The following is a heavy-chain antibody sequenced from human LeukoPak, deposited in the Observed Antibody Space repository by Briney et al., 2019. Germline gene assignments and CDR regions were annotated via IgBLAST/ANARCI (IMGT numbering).Heavy chain of an antibody. CDR2: ISGSGGST. V-gene: IGHV3-23*01. CDR1: GFTFSSYA. Sequence: GASLRLSCAASGFTFSSYAMSWVRQAPGKGLEGVSAISGSGGSTYYADSVKGRFTISRDNSKNTLYLQMNSLRAEDTAVYYCAKAGAMIVVVSHYFFDYWGQGTLVTVSS. D-gene: IGHD3-22*01. J-gene: IGHJ4*02. CDR3: AKAGAMIVVVSHYFFDY.